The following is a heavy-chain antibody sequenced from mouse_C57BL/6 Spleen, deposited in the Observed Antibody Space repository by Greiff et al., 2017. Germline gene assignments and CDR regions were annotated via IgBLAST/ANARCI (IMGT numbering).Heavy chain of an antibody. V-gene: IGHV1-61*01. D-gene: IGHD2-2*01. Sequence: QVQLQQPGAELVRPGSSVKLSCKASGYTFTSYWMDWVKQRPGQGLEWIGNIYPSDSETHYNQKFKDKATLTVDKSSSTAYMQLSSLTSEDSAVYYCARAGYDEEGFDYWGQGTTLTVSS. CDR3: ARAGYDEEGFDY. CDR1: GYTFTSYW. J-gene: IGHJ2*01. CDR2: IYPSDSET.